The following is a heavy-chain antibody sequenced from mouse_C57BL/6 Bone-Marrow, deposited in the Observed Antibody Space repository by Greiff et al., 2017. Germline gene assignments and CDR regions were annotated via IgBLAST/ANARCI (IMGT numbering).Heavy chain of an antibody. V-gene: IGHV1-66*01. Sequence: QVQLQQSGPELVKPGASVKISCKASGYSFTSYYIHWVKQRPGQGLEWIGWIYPGSGNTKYNEKFKGKATLTADTSSSTAYMQLSSLTSEDSAVYYCERGVVAFDYWGQGTTLTVSS. CDR2: IYPGSGNT. D-gene: IGHD1-1*01. J-gene: IGHJ2*01. CDR3: ERGVVAFDY. CDR1: GYSFTSYY.